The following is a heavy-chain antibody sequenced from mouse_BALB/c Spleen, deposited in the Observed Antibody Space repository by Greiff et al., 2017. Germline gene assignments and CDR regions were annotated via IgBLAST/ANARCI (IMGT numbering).Heavy chain of an antibody. CDR2: IYPGGGYT. V-gene: IGHV1-63*02. J-gene: IGHJ3*01. CDR1: GYTFTNYW. D-gene: IGHD1-1*01. CDR3: ARTYMDYGSTSWFAY. Sequence: VQLQQSGAELVSPGTSVKISCKASGYTFTNYWLGWVKQRPGHGLEWIGDIYPGGGYTNYNEKFKGKATLTADTSSSTAYMQLSSLTSEDSAVYFCARTYMDYGSTSWFAYWGQGTLVTVSA.